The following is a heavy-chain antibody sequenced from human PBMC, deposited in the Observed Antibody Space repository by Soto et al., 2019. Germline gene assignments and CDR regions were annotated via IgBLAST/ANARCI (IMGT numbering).Heavy chain of an antibody. Sequence: GASVKVSCKASGYTFTGYYMHWVRQAPGQGLEWMGWINPNSGGTNYAQKFQGRVTMTRDTSISTAYMELSRLRSDDTAVYYCARDGAARIAAAGYYYYGMDVWGQGTTVTVSS. V-gene: IGHV1-2*02. CDR3: ARDGAARIAAAGYYYYGMDV. CDR1: GYTFTGYY. CDR2: INPNSGGT. J-gene: IGHJ6*02. D-gene: IGHD6-13*01.